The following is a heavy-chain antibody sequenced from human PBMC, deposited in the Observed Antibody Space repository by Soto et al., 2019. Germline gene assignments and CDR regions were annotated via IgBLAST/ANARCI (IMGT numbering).Heavy chain of an antibody. CDR1: GFTVSSNY. Sequence: HGGSLRLSCAASGFTVSSNYMSWVRQAPGKGLEWVSVIYSGGSTYYADSVKGRFTISRDNSKNTLYLQMNSLRAEDTAVYYCARAGVGATGAFDIWGQGTMVTV. D-gene: IGHD1-26*01. J-gene: IGHJ3*02. CDR3: ARAGVGATGAFDI. CDR2: IYSGGST. V-gene: IGHV3-53*01.